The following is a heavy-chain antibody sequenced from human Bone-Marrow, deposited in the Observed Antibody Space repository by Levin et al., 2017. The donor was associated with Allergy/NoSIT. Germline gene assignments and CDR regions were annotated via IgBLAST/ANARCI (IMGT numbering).Heavy chain of an antibody. CDR1: GFTFSNYP. V-gene: IGHV3-30*18. CDR3: AKDPCSSATCYGSYYYFDGMDA. J-gene: IGHJ6*02. CDR2: LSYDGRNK. D-gene: IGHD2-2*01. Sequence: GGSLRLSCVGSGFTFSNYPMHWVRQSPRKGLEWVAYLSYDGRNKYYAESVKGRFTISRDNVKDRLFLQLDSLRTDDTAVYFCAKDPCSSATCYGSYYYFDGMDAWGRGTTVTVSS.